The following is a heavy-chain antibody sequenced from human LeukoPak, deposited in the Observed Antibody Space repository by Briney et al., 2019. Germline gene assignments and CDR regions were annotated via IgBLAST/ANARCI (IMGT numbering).Heavy chain of an antibody. J-gene: IGHJ4*02. Sequence: GGSLRLSCAASGFAFSSYGMSWVRQASGKGLEWVSAISGSGGSTYYADSVKGRFTISRDNSKNTVYLQMDSLRFEDAAVYYCASHGSGSYEAGAFFDHWGQGTLVTVSS. CDR2: ISGSGGST. CDR1: GFAFSSYG. V-gene: IGHV3-23*01. CDR3: ASHGSGSYEAGAFFDH. D-gene: IGHD3-10*01.